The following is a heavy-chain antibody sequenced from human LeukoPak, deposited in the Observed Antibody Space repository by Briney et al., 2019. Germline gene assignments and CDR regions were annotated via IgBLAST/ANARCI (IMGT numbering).Heavy chain of an antibody. CDR1: GYTFTSYD. CDR3: ASSVTQLHDAFDI. V-gene: IGHV1-8*01. J-gene: IGHJ3*02. Sequence: ASVKVSCKASGYTFTSYDINWERQATGQGLEWMGWMNPNSGNTGYAQKFQGRVTMTRNTSISTAYMELSSLRSEDTAVYYCASSVTQLHDAFDIWGQGTMVTVSS. CDR2: MNPNSGNT. D-gene: IGHD4-17*01.